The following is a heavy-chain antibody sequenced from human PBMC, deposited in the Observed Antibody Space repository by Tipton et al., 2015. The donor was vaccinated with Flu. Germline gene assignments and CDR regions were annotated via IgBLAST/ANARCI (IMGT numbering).Heavy chain of an antibody. CDR1: GGFFSSYY. Sequence: LRLSCTVSGGFFSSYYWNWIRQPPGKGLEWIGYIYNSQYTKYNPSLKSRVTISEDTSKKQFSLQLRSVTAADTAVYYCARDPSLGMPDYFDYWGQGTLVTASS. D-gene: IGHD2-2*01. J-gene: IGHJ4*02. CDR2: IYNSQYT. CDR3: ARDPSLGMPDYFDY. V-gene: IGHV4-59*12.